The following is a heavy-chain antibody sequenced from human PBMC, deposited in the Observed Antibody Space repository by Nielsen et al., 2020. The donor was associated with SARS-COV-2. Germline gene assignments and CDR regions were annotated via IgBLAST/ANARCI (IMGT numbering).Heavy chain of an antibody. Sequence: ASVKVSCKASGYTFTSYYMHWVRQAPGQGLEWMGIINPSGGSTSYAQKFQGRVTMTRDTSTSTVYMELSSLRSEDTAVYYCARENYGGNSGHYYYGMDVWGQGTTVTVSS. J-gene: IGHJ6*02. CDR3: ARENYGGNSGHYYYGMDV. CDR1: GYTFTSYY. D-gene: IGHD4-23*01. V-gene: IGHV1-46*01. CDR2: INPSGGST.